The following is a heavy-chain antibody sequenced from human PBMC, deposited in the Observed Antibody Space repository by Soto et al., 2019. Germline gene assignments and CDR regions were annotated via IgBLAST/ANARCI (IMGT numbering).Heavy chain of an antibody. CDR1: GFTFSDYY. V-gene: IGHV3-11*05. CDR2: ISSSSSYT. J-gene: IGHJ4*02. Sequence: GGSLRLSCAASGFTFSDYYMSWIHQAPGKGLEWVSYISSSSSYTNYADSVKGRFTISRDNAKNSLYLQMNSLRAEDTAVYYCARDHHRYSGYDYVDYWGQGTLVTVS. CDR3: ARDHHRYSGYDYVDY. D-gene: IGHD5-12*01.